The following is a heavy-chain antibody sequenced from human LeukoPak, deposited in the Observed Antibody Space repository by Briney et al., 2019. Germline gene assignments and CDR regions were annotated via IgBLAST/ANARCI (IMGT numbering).Heavy chain of an antibody. CDR3: ARDANPRI. J-gene: IGHJ3*02. CDR1: GYVFTGYY. Sequence: GASVKVSCKASGYVFTGYYMHWVRQAPGQGLEWMGWIGPYNGNTKYAQTLQGRVTMTTDTSTSTAYMELRSLRSDDTAVYYCARDANPRIWGQGTMVTVSS. V-gene: IGHV1-18*04. CDR2: IGPYNGNT.